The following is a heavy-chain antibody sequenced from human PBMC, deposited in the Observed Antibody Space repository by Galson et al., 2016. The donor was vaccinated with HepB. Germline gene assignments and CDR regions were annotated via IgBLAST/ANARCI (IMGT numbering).Heavy chain of an antibody. Sequence: SVKVSCKASGFTLTNYYIHWVRQAPGQGLEWMGIINPTDTSARYAQHFQGRVTMTRDTATSTVYMELSTLRSDDTAVFYCARQLSRYGQSCSGGTCVFDAFDVWGQGTIVTVSS. J-gene: IGHJ3*01. CDR1: GFTLTNYY. D-gene: IGHD2-15*01. V-gene: IGHV1-46*01. CDR2: INPTDTSA. CDR3: ARQLSRYGQSCSGGTCVFDAFDV.